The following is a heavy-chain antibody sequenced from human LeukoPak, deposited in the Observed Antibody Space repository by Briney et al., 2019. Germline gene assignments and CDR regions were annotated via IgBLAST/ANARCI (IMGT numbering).Heavy chain of an antibody. J-gene: IGHJ4*02. CDR1: GGSFSGYY. CDR2: INHSGST. CDR3: ARGRGEYCSSTSCSSLDY. D-gene: IGHD2-2*01. V-gene: IGHV4-34*01. Sequence: PSETLSLTCAVYGGSFSGYYWSWIRQPPGKGLEWIGEINHSGSTNYNPSLKSRVTISVDTSKNQFSLKLSSVTAADTAVYYCARGRGEYCSSTSCSSLDYWGQGTLVTVSS.